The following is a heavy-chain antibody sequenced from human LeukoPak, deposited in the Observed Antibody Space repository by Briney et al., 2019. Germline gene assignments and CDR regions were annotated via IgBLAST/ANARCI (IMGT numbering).Heavy chain of an antibody. CDR1: GFTFSSYA. D-gene: IGHD5-18*01. CDR3: AKRERESYNYGYPDF. V-gene: IGHV3-23*01. CDR2: VGGSGGST. J-gene: IGHJ4*02. Sequence: GGSLRLSCAASGFTFSSYAMGWVRQAPGKGLEWVSSVGGSGGSTYYTDSVKGRFTISRDNSKNTLYLQRNSLRVEDTAVYYCAKRERESYNYGYPDFWGQGTRVTVSS.